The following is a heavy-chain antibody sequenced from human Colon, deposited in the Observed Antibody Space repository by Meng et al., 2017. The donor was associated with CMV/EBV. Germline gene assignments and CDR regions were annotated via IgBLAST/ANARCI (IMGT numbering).Heavy chain of an antibody. D-gene: IGHD3-3*01. CDR3: AKDKGTTIFGVVTLFDS. CDR1: FIFRNFA. CDR2: ISGTGADT. J-gene: IGHJ4*02. V-gene: IGHV3-23*01. Sequence: FIFRNFAMNWVRQAPGKGLEWVAGISGTGADTHYAASVKGRFTISRDDSKNSLYLQMNTLRAEDTARYFCAKDKGTTIFGVVTLFDSWGQGTLVTVSS.